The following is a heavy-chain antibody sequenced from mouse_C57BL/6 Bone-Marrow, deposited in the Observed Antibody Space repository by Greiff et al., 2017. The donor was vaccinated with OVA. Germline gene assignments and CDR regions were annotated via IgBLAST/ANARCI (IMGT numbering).Heavy chain of an antibody. CDR2: IYPGDGDT. V-gene: IGHV1-80*01. CDR3: AILPIATVVATRFDC. Sequence: QVQLQQSGAELVKPGASVKISCKASGYAFSSYWMNWVKQRPGKGLEWIGQIYPGDGDTNYNGKFKGKATLTADKSSSTAYMQLSSLTSEDSAVYFCAILPIATVVATRFDCWGQGTTLTVSS. D-gene: IGHD1-1*01. CDR1: GYAFSSYW. J-gene: IGHJ2*01.